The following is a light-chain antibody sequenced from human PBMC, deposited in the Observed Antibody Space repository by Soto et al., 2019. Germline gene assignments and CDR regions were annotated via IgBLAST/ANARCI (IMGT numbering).Light chain of an antibody. CDR2: GNS. Sequence: QSALTQPPSVSGAPGQRVTISCTGSSSSIGAGYDVHWYQQLPGTAPKLIIYGNSNRPSGVPDRFSGSKSGTSASLAITGLQAEDEADYYCQSYDSSLKVFGTGTKVTVL. CDR3: QSYDSSLKV. J-gene: IGLJ1*01. V-gene: IGLV1-40*01. CDR1: SSSIGAGYD.